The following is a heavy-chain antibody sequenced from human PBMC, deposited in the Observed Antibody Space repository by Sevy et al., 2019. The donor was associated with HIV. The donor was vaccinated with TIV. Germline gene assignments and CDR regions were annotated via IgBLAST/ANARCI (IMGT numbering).Heavy chain of an antibody. CDR2: INPNRGGT. CDR3: ARAVVYEIAYYYYYGMDV. V-gene: IGHV1-2*06. D-gene: IGHD2-21*01. J-gene: IGHJ6*02. CDR1: GYTFTGYY. Sequence: ASVTVSCKASGYTFTGYYMHWVRQAPGQGLEWMGRINPNRGGTNYPQKFQGRVTMTRDTSISTAYMELSRLRSDDTADYYCARAVVYEIAYYYYYGMDVWGQGTTVTVSS.